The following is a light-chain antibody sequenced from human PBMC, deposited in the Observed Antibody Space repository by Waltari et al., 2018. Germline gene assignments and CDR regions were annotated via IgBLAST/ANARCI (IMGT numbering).Light chain of an antibody. Sequence: IQMTQPPSSLSASVGDSITITCRASQSVSNYLNWYQQKPGKPPKLLIFGSSSLQSAVPSRFSGSGSGTDFTLTISSLQPEDFATYYCQQTYSVLYTFGQGTKLQI. CDR2: GSS. J-gene: IGKJ2*01. CDR3: QQTYSVLYT. V-gene: IGKV1-39*01. CDR1: QSVSNY.